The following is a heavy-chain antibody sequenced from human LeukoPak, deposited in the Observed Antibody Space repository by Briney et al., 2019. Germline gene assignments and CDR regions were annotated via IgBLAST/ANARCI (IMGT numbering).Heavy chain of an antibody. V-gene: IGHV4-61*02. CDR2: IYTSGST. Sequence: SQTLSLTCTVSGGSISSGSYYWSWIRQPAGKGLEWIGRIYTSGSTNYNPSLKSRVTISVDTSKNQFSLKLSSVTAADTAVYYCARETTVTPFDYWGQGTLVTVSS. D-gene: IGHD4-17*01. CDR3: ARETTVTPFDY. J-gene: IGHJ4*02. CDR1: GGSISSGSYY.